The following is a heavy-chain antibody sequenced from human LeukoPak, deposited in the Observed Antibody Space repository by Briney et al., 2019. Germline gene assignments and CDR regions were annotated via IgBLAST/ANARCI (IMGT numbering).Heavy chain of an antibody. CDR2: IYYRGGT. J-gene: IGHJ4*02. CDR3: VRGDYSSGWHLDY. D-gene: IGHD6-19*01. Sequence: SETLSLTCAVYGGSFSGYYWSWIRQPPGKGLEWIGCIYYRGGTYYNSSLKSRVSISVDTSKNHFSLRLSSVTAADTAVYFCVRGDYSSGWHLDYWGQGTLVTVSS. V-gene: IGHV4-34*01. CDR1: GGSFSGYY.